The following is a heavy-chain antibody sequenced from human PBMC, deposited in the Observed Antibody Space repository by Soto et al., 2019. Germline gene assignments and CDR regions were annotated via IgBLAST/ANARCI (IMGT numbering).Heavy chain of an antibody. V-gene: IGHV4-38-2*01. CDR1: GYSISSGNY. J-gene: IGHJ6*02. Sequence: SETLSLTCAVSGYSISSGNYWAWIRQPPGRGLEWIGSLYHIGSTHYNTSLKSRVTIPVDTSKNHFSLELSSVTAADTAIYYCRSSTSCYDESCVDVWGQGTMVTVSS. CDR3: RSSTSCYDESCVDV. CDR2: LYHIGST. D-gene: IGHD2-2*01.